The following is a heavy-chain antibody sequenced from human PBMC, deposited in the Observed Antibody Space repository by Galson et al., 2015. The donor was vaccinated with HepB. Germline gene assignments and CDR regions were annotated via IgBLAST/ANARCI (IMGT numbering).Heavy chain of an antibody. CDR2: IKHEGTEK. V-gene: IGHV3-7*03. Sequence: SLRLSCAASGFTFNRYWMYWVRQAPGKGLEWVATIKHEGTEKYSVDSVKGRFTVSRDNAKNSLYLQMNSLRAEDTAVYYCARGLYDYWIRYYYFDLLGRGTQVTVSS. J-gene: IGHJ2*01. CDR3: ARGLYDYWIRYYYFDL. CDR1: GFTFNRYW. D-gene: IGHD3-3*01.